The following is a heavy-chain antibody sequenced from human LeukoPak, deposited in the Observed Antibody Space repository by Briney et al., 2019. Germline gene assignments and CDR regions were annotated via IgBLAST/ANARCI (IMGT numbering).Heavy chain of an antibody. J-gene: IGHJ6*03. CDR2: ISAYNGNT. CDR3: ARGEVLVWGGPYYYYMDV. V-gene: IGHV1-18*01. CDR1: GYTFTSYG. Sequence: GASVKASCKASGYTFTSYGISWVRQAPGQGLEWMGWISAYNGNTNYAQKLQGRVTMTTDTSTSTAYMELRSLRSDDTAVYYCARGEVLVWGGPYYYYMDVWGKGTTVTVSS. D-gene: IGHD2-8*01.